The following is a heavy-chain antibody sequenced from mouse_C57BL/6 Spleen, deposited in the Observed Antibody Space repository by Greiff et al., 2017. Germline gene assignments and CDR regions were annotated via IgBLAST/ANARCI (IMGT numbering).Heavy chain of an antibody. CDR2: INPNNGGT. V-gene: IGHV1-26*01. D-gene: IGHD2-4*01. Sequence: EVQLQQSGPELVKPGASVKISCKASGYTFTDYYMNWVKQSHGKSLEWIGDINPNNGGTSYNQKFKGKATLTVDKSSSTAYMELRSLTSEDSAVYYCARLSYDYVFDYWGQGTTLTVSS. CDR1: GYTFTDYY. J-gene: IGHJ2*01. CDR3: ARLSYDYVFDY.